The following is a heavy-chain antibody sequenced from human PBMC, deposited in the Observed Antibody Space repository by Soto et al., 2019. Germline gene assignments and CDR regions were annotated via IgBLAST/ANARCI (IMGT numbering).Heavy chain of an antibody. J-gene: IGHJ4*02. CDR3: AGWGDRWLQSRYFDY. V-gene: IGHV1-18*01. CDR2: ISAYNGNT. D-gene: IGHD5-12*01. Sequence: ASVKVSCKASGYTFTSYGISWVRQAPGQGLEWMGWISAYNGNTNYAQRLQGRVTMTTDTSTSTAYMELRSLRSDDTAVYYCAGWGDRWLQSRYFDYWGQGTLVTVSS. CDR1: GYTFTSYG.